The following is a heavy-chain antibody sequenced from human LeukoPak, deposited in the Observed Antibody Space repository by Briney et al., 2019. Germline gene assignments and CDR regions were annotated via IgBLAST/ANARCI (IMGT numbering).Heavy chain of an antibody. CDR2: INHSGST. V-gene: IGHV4-34*01. J-gene: IGHJ1*01. Sequence: SETLSLTCAVYGGSFSGYYWSWIRQPPGKGLEWIGEINHSGSTNYNPSLKSRVTISVDTSKNQFSLKLSSVTAADTAVYYCARLSSGRPHEYFQHWGQGTLVTVSS. D-gene: IGHD3-22*01. CDR1: GGSFSGYY. CDR3: ARLSSGRPHEYFQH.